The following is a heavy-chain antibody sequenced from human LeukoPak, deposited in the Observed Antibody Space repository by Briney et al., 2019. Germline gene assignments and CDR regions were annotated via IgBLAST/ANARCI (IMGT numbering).Heavy chain of an antibody. D-gene: IGHD1-26*01. CDR2: ISWNSGSI. J-gene: IGHJ4*02. CDR1: GFTFDDYA. Sequence: GGSLRLSCAASGFTFDDYAMRWVRQAPGKGLEWVSGISWNSGSIGYADSVKGRFTISRDNAKNSLYLQMNSLRAEDTALYYCAKGEVGATSFDYWGQGTLVTVSS. V-gene: IGHV3-9*01. CDR3: AKGEVGATSFDY.